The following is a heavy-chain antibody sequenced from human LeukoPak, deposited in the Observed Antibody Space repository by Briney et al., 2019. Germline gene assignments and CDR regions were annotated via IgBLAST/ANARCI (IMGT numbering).Heavy chain of an antibody. CDR1: GFTFSSYS. CDR2: ISSSSSYI. Sequence: PGGSLRLSCAASGFTFSSYSMNWVRQAPGKGLEWVSSISSSSSYIYCADSVKGRFTISRDNAKNSLYLQMNSLRAEDTAVYYCARHPIGRGPPQQDYWGQGTLVTVSS. CDR3: ARHPIGRGPPQQDY. D-gene: IGHD1-1*01. J-gene: IGHJ4*02. V-gene: IGHV3-21*01.